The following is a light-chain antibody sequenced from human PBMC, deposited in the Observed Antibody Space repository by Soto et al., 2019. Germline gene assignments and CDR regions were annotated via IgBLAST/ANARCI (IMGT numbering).Light chain of an antibody. CDR1: SSDVGGYNY. J-gene: IGLJ1*01. CDR2: EVS. Sequence: QAVVTQPASVSGSPGQSITISCTGTSSDVGGYNYVSWYQQHPGKAHKLMIYEVSNRPSGVSNRFSGSKSGNTASRTISGLQAEYEADYYCSSYTSSSTFVFGTGTKLTVL. CDR3: SSYTSSSTFV. V-gene: IGLV2-14*01.